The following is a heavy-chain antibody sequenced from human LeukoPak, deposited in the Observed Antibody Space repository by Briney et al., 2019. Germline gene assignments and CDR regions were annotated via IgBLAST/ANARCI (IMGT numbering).Heavy chain of an antibody. CDR2: IYPNSGGA. CDR3: ARDFCGGDCYSRSTYMDV. D-gene: IGHD2-21*02. Sequence: ASVKVSCKASGYTFTGYYMHWVRQAPGQGLEWMGRIYPNSGGANYAQKFQGRVTMTRATSISTAYMELSRLRSDDTAVYYCARDFCGGDCYSRSTYMDVWGKGTTVTVSS. V-gene: IGHV1-2*06. CDR1: GYTFTGYY. J-gene: IGHJ6*04.